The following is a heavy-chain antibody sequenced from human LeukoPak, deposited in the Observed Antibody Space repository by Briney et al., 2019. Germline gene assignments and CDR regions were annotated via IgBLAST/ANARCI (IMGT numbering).Heavy chain of an antibody. CDR1: GFIFSTYW. Sequence: QPGGSLRLSCAASGFIFSTYWMHWVRQVPGKGLVWVSRIYTDGSSINYADSVKGRFTISRDNAKNTLYLQMNSLRAEDTAVYYCARGDWKDAFDIWGQGTRVTVSS. D-gene: IGHD1-1*01. V-gene: IGHV3-74*01. CDR3: ARGDWKDAFDI. CDR2: IYTDGSSI. J-gene: IGHJ3*02.